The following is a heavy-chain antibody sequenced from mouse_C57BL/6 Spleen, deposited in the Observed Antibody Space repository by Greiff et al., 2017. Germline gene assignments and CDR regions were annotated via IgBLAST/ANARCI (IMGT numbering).Heavy chain of an antibody. CDR2: INPNHGGT. J-gene: IGHJ1*03. Sequence: VQLQQSGPELVKPGASVKISCKASGYTFTDYYMNWVKQSHGKSLEWIGDINPNHGGTSYNQKFKVKATLTVDKSSSTDYMELRSLTSEDSAVYYCAREGSRGYGYFDVWGTGTTVTVSS. V-gene: IGHV1-26*01. CDR1: GYTFTDYY. CDR3: AREGSRGYGYFDV.